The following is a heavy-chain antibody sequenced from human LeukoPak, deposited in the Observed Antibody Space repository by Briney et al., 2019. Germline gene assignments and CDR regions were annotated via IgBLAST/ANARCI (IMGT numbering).Heavy chain of an antibody. D-gene: IGHD3-3*01. CDR1: GGSNSSGDYY. J-gene: IGHJ3*02. CDR2: IYYSGST. CDR3: ARSGDFWSGRSAFDI. Sequence: SQTLSLTCTVSGGSNSSGDYYWSWIRQPPGKGLEWIGYIYYSGSTYYNPSLKSRVTISVDTSKNQFSLKLSSVTAADTAVYYCARSGDFWSGRSAFDIWGQGTMVTVSS. V-gene: IGHV4-30-4*08.